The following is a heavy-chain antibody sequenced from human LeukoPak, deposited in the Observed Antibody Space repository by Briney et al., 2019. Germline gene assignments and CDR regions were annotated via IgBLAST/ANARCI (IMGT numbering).Heavy chain of an antibody. V-gene: IGHV3-48*01. CDR2: ISSSSSTI. CDR3: AKDSRPYYDSSGPLDY. D-gene: IGHD3-22*01. CDR1: GFTFSSFS. Sequence: TGGSLRLSCAASGFTFSSFSMNWVRQAPGKGLEWVSYISSSSSTIYYADSVKGRFTISRDNSKNTLYLQMNSLRAEDTAVYYCAKDSRPYYDSSGPLDYWGQGTLVTVSS. J-gene: IGHJ4*02.